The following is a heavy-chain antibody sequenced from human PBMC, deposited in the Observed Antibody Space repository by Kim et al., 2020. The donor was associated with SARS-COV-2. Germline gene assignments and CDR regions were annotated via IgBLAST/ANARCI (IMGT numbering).Heavy chain of an antibody. D-gene: IGHD6-13*01. J-gene: IGHJ4*02. Sequence: PSLKCPVTISGDPSKSQFSLKLSSVTAADTAVYYCARDSQYSSSWYYFDYWGQGTLVTVSS. CDR3: ARDSQYSSSWYYFDY. V-gene: IGHV4-31*01.